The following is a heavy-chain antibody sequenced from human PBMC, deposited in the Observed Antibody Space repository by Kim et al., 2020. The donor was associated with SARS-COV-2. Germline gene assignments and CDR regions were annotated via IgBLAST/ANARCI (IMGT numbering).Heavy chain of an antibody. V-gene: IGHV3-13*01. J-gene: IGHJ2*01. CDR3: ARGAVAPRYFDL. Sequence: YYPGSVKGRFTISRENAKNSLYLQMNSLRAGDTAVYYCARGAVAPRYFDLWGRGTLVTVSS. D-gene: IGHD6-19*01.